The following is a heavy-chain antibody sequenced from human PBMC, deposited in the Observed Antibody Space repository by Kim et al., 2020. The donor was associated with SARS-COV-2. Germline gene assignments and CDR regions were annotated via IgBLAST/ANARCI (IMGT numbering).Heavy chain of an antibody. Sequence: GGSLRLSCAASGFSFSSFEMNWVRQAPGKGLEWVSYISGGGSTIHYADSVKGRFTISRDNAMNSLYLQMNSLRAEDTADYYCARKETTSGYYSGYYSYMEVWGKGTTVIVSS. J-gene: IGHJ6*04. CDR3: ARKETTSGYYSGYYSYMEV. CDR1: GFSFSSFE. V-gene: IGHV3-48*03. CDR2: ISGGGSTI. D-gene: IGHD5-12*01.